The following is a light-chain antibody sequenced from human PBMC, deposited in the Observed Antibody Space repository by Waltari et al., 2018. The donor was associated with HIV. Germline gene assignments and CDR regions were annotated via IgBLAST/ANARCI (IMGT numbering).Light chain of an antibody. CDR3: AAWDDSLSVVV. CDR1: SSNIESNY. J-gene: IGLJ2*01. Sequence: QSVLTQPPSASGTPGQRVTISCSGSSSNIESNYVYWYQQPPGTAPQLLSYRTIQRPSGCPARVSGSKPCTSASLAISVLLSEDEADYYFAAWDDSLSVVVFGGGTKLTVL. CDR2: RTI. V-gene: IGLV1-47*01.